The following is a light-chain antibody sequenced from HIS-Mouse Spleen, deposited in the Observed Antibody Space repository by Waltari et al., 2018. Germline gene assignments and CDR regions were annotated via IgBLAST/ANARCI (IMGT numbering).Light chain of an antibody. J-gene: IGLJ2*01. Sequence: SYELTQPPSVSVSPGQTARITCPGAALPKKYGYWYPQKSGQAPVLVIYEDSKRPSGIPERFSGSSSGTMATLTISGAQVEDEADYYCYSTDSSGNHRVFGGGTKLTVL. CDR3: YSTDSSGNHRV. CDR2: EDS. CDR1: ALPKKY. V-gene: IGLV3-10*01.